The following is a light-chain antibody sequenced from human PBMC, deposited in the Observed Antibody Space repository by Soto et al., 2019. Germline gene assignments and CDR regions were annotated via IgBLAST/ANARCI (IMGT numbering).Light chain of an antibody. CDR2: DVS. J-gene: IGLJ3*02. Sequence: QSALTQPRSVSGSPGQSVTISCSGTSSDVGGYNYVSWYQQHPGKAPELMIYDVSKRPSGVPDRFSGSKSANTASLTISGLQVEDEADYNCCSYAGTYTWVFGGGTKLTVL. CDR3: CSYAGTYTWV. CDR1: SSDVGGYNY. V-gene: IGLV2-11*01.